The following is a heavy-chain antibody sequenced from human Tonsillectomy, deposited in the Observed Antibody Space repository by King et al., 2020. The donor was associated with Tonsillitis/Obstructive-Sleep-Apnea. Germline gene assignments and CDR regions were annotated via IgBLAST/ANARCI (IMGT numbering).Heavy chain of an antibody. Sequence: QLQESGPGLVKPSETLSLTCTVSGGSISSYYWSWIRQPPGKGLEWIGYIYYIGSTNYNPSLQSRVTISVDTSKNQFSLKLSSLTPSDTAVYHCARQREYYDFWSGYAGTYYYYYMDVWGKGTTVTVSS. D-gene: IGHD3-3*01. CDR2: IYYIGST. V-gene: IGHV4-59*01. CDR1: GGSISSYY. J-gene: IGHJ6*03. CDR3: ARQREYYDFWSGYAGTYYYYYMDV.